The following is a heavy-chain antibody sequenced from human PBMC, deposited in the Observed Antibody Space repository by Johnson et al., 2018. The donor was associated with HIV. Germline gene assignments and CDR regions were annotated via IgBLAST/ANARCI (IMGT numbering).Heavy chain of an antibody. V-gene: IGHV3-30*02. D-gene: IGHD1-26*01. J-gene: IGHJ3*02. CDR3: AKESKWESRTPHDVDS. CDR2: IRYDGSNK. Sequence: VQLVESGGGVVQPGGSLRLSCTASGFTFNTYGMHWVRQAPGKGLEWVAFIRYDGSNKYYVDSVKGRFTISRDNSKNTLYLQMKSLRAEDTAVYYCAKESKWESRTPHDVDSWGQGTMVTVSS. CDR1: GFTFNTYG.